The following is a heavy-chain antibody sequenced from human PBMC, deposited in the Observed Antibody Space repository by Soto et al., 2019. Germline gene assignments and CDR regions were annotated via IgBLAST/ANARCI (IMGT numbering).Heavy chain of an antibody. Sequence: LPLACAASGFTFSSYGMYRVRQAPGKGLEWVAVISYDGSNKYYADSVKGRFTISRDNSKNTLYLQMNSLRAEDTAVYYCAKDERWGYLKQSYYYYYMDVWGKGTTVTVSS. CDR2: ISYDGSNK. V-gene: IGHV3-30*18. J-gene: IGHJ6*03. D-gene: IGHD3-16*01. CDR1: GFTFSSYG. CDR3: AKDERWGYLKQSYYYYYMDV.